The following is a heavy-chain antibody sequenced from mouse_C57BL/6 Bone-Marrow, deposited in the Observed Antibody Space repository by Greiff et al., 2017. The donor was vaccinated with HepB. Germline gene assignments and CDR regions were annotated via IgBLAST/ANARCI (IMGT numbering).Heavy chain of an antibody. D-gene: IGHD2-5*01. J-gene: IGHJ4*01. CDR1: GYTFTSYG. CDR3: ARRSNYPYAMDY. CDR2: IYPRSGNT. Sequence: QVQLKQSGAELARPGASVKLSCKASGYTFTSYGISWVKQRTGQGLEWIGEIYPRSGNTYYNEKFKGKATLTADKSSSTAYMELRSLTSEDSAVYFCARRSNYPYAMDYWGQGTSVTVSS. V-gene: IGHV1-81*01.